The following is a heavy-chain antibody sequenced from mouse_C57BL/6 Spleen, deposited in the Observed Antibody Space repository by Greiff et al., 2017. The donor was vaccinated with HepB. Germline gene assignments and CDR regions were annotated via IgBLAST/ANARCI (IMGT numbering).Heavy chain of an antibody. CDR1: GYAFSSYW. V-gene: IGHV1-80*01. J-gene: IGHJ3*01. Sequence: QVQLQQSGAELVKPGASVKISCKASGYAFSSYWMNWVKQRPGKGLEWIGQIYPGDGDTNYNGKFKGKATLTADKSSSTAYMQLSSLTSEDSAVYFCARPNDYDGAWFAYWGQGTLVTVSA. CDR3: ARPNDYDGAWFAY. CDR2: IYPGDGDT. D-gene: IGHD2-4*01.